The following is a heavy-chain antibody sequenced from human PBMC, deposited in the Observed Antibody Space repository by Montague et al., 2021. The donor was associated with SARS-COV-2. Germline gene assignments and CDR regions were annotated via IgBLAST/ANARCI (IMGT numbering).Heavy chain of an antibody. CDR3: AKVAGSHDTFDI. CDR2: IYHSGST. D-gene: IGHD6-19*01. V-gene: IGHV4-38-2*02. Sequence: SETLSLTCTVSGYSISTGYYWGWIRQPPGKGLERIGTIYHSGSTYFNPSLKSRVTTSVDTSKNQFSLNLSSVTAADTAVYYCAKVAGSHDTFDIWGRGTMVTVSS. CDR1: GYSISTGYY. J-gene: IGHJ3*02.